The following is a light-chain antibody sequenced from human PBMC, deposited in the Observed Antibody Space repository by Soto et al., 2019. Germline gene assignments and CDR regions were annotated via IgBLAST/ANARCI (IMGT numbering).Light chain of an antibody. V-gene: IGKV3-15*01. CDR1: QSVTNN. Sequence: EIVMTQSPTTLSVSPGERATLSCRASQSVTNNLAWDQQRPGQAPRLLIRGASTRASGVPARFSGSGSGTDFTLTISSLQSEDFAVYYCQQYSDSPSTFGPGTKVDLK. J-gene: IGKJ3*01. CDR2: GAS. CDR3: QQYSDSPST.